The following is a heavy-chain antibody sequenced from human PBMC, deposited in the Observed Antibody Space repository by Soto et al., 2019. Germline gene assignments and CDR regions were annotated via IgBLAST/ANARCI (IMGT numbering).Heavy chain of an antibody. CDR3: AREIVVVPAAPDAFDI. CDR2: ISAYSGNT. Sequence: ASVKVSCKASGYTFTSYGISWVRQAPGQGLEWMGWISAYSGNTNYAQKLQGRVTMTTDTSTSTAYMELRSLRSDDTAVYYCAREIVVVPAAPDAFDIWGQGTMVTVSS. V-gene: IGHV1-18*01. D-gene: IGHD2-2*01. CDR1: GYTFTSYG. J-gene: IGHJ3*02.